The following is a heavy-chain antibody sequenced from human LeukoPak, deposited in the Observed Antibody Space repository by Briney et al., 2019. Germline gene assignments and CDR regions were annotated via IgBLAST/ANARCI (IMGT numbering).Heavy chain of an antibody. J-gene: IGHJ4*02. CDR2: IDPSDSYT. CDR3: ARHLGGYTLFDY. D-gene: IGHD3-22*01. CDR1: GYSYTNYW. V-gene: IGHV5-10-1*01. Sequence: GESLTFSCKGSGYSYTNYWITWVRQMPGKGLECVGKIDPSDSYTNYSPSFQGHVTISADKSINTAYLQWSSLEASDTAIYFCARHLGGYTLFDYWGQGALVTVSS.